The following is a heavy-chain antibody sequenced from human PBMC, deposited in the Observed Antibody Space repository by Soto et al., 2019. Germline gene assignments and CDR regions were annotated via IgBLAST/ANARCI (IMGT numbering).Heavy chain of an antibody. CDR3: ARGYDFWTGYYYMDV. D-gene: IGHD3-3*01. CDR2: ISPSGGST. CDR1: GYTFTSYH. V-gene: IGHV1-46*03. Sequence: QVQLVQSGAEVKKPGASVKVSCKASGYTFTSYHMHWVRQAPGQGLEWMGIISPSGGSTSYAQKFQGRVTMTRDTSTSTVYMELSSLRSEDTAVYYCARGYDFWTGYYYMDVWGKGTTVTVSS. J-gene: IGHJ6*03.